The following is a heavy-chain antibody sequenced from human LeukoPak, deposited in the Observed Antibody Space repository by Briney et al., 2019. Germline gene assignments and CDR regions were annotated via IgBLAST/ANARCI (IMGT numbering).Heavy chain of an antibody. CDR2: IRSQAYSGTT. CDR3: TRDIVSISQPYYFDY. J-gene: IGHJ4*02. V-gene: IGHV3-49*04. D-gene: IGHD2-2*01. Sequence: PGRSLRLSCTASGFTFGYHAINWVRQAPGRGLEWVGFIRSQAYSGTTEYATSVKDRFTISRDDSKSIAYLQMNSLKTEDTAVYYCTRDIVSISQPYYFDYWGQGTLVTVPS. CDR1: GFTFGYHA.